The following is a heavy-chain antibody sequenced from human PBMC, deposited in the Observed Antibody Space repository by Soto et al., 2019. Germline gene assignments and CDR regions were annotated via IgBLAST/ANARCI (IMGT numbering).Heavy chain of an antibody. D-gene: IGHD4-17*01. CDR3: ARHLSLSKDTGTLNYFDY. CDR2: IYYSGST. Sequence: QLQLQESGPGLVKPSETLSLTCTVSGGSISSSSYYWGWIRQSPGKGLEWIGSIYYSGSTYYNPSLKSRVTISVDTSKNQFALKLSSVTAADTAVYYCARHLSLSKDTGTLNYFDYWGQGTLVTVSS. J-gene: IGHJ4*02. V-gene: IGHV4-39*01. CDR1: GGSISSSSYY.